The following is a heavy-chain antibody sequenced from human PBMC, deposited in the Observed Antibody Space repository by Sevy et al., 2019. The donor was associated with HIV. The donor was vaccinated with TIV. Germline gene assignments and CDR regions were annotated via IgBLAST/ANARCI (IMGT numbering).Heavy chain of an antibody. D-gene: IGHD2-21*01. CDR1: GDTFTTYD. CDR3: ASGGSGDDCNYEYYYYGMDV. V-gene: IGHV1-8*02. J-gene: IGHJ6*02. CDR2: MSPKSGNT. Sequence: ASVKVSCKASGDTFTTYDINWVRQAPGQGLEWMGWMSPKSGNTCFAQKFQGRLTMTRDTSISTAYMELSSLKSEDTAVYYCASGGSGDDCNYEYYYYGMDVWGQRTTVTVSS.